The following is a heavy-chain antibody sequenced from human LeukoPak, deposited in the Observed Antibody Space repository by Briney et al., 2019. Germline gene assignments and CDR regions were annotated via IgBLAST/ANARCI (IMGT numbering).Heavy chain of an antibody. Sequence: GGSLRLSCAASGFIFSSYGMHWVRQAPGKGLEWVAVIRYDGSNKYYADSVKGRFTISRDNPKNTLYLQMNSMRAEDTAVYYCARDRYGDYGWYFDLWGRGTLVTVSS. D-gene: IGHD4-17*01. V-gene: IGHV3-33*01. CDR1: GFIFSSYG. CDR2: IRYDGSNK. CDR3: ARDRYGDYGWYFDL. J-gene: IGHJ2*01.